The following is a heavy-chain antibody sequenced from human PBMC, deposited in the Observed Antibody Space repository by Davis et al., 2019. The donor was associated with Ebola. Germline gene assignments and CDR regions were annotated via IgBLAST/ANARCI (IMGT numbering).Heavy chain of an antibody. CDR2: ISTGNGNA. V-gene: IGHV1-3*04. J-gene: IGHJ5*02. CDR3: ARGVFFFRNAGGLDP. D-gene: IGHD3-16*01. Sequence: ASVKVSCKASGYTFTNYAMHWVRQAPGQRLEWMGWISTGNGNARYSQKFQGRVTITRDTSATTAYMELRSLRSDDTAVYYCARGVFFFRNAGGLDPWGQGTLVTVSS. CDR1: GYTFTNYA.